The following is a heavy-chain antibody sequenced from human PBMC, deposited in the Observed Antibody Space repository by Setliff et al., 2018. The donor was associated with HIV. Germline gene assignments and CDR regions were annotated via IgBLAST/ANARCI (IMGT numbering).Heavy chain of an antibody. D-gene: IGHD6-19*01. CDR1: GGSFSGDS. CDR3: ARKQWLGAAFDY. CDR2: INRSGGT. V-gene: IGHV4-34*01. J-gene: IGHJ4*02. Sequence: PSETLSLTCNVYGGSFSGDSWNWIRQPPGKGLEWIGEINRSGGTKYNPSLKSRVTISVDMSKNHFSLSLTSVTAADTAIYFCARKQWLGAAFDYWGQGTPVTVSS.